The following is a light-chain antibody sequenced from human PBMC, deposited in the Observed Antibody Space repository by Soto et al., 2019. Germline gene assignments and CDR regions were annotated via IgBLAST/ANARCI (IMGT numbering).Light chain of an antibody. J-gene: IGKJ1*01. CDR1: HGISNF. CDR3: QQSYSNTQT. CDR2: CAS. Sequence: IKCSQSPSSLSAFDGGSVTLTCLSSHGISNFLAWYQQKPGKAPKLLILCASTLPSGVPSRFSGSGSGTDFTLTISSLQPEDFATYYCQQSYSNTQTVGQGTKVDI. V-gene: IGKV1-39*01.